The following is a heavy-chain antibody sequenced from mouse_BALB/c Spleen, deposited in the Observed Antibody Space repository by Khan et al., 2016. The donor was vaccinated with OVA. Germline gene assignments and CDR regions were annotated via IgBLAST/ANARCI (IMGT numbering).Heavy chain of an antibody. V-gene: IGHV1-7*01. CDR2: INPSTGYT. CDR1: GYTFTSYW. D-gene: IGHD1-2*01. J-gene: IGHJ3*01. Sequence: QVQLQQSGAELAKPGASVKMSCKASGYTFTSYWMHWVKQRPGQGLEWIGYINPSTGYTEYNQKFKDKATLTADKSTSTAYMQLSSLTSEDSAVYYCARSPLRRLWFAYWGQGTLVTVSA. CDR3: ARSPLRRLWFAY.